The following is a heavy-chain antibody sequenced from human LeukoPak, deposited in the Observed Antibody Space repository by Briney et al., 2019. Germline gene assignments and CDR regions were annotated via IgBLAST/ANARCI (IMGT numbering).Heavy chain of an antibody. CDR1: GFTFSSYE. CDR3: ARALNLLDPVTLDY. D-gene: IGHD1-1*01. V-gene: IGHV3-48*03. CDR2: ISSSGSTI. J-gene: IGHJ4*02. Sequence: PGGSLRLSCAASGFTFSSYEMNWVRQAPGKGLEWVSYISSSGSTIYCADSVKGRFTISRDNARNSLYLQMNSLRAEDTAVYYCARALNLLDPVTLDYWGQGTLVTVSS.